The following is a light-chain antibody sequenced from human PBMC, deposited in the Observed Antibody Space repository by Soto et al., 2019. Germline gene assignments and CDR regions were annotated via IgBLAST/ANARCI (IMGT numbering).Light chain of an antibody. CDR3: QSYDSSLSGVI. J-gene: IGLJ2*01. Sequence: QLVLTQPPSVSGAPGQRVTISCTGSSSNIGAGHDVHWYQQFPGTAPKVLIYANNNRPSGVPDRFSGSRSGTSASLAITGLQAEDEADYYCQSYDSSLSGVIFGGGTKVTVL. CDR2: ANN. V-gene: IGLV1-40*01. CDR1: SSNIGAGHD.